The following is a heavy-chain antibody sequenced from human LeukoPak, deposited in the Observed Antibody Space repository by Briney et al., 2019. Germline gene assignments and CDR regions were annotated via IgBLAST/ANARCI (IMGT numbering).Heavy chain of an antibody. V-gene: IGHV3-33*08. J-gene: IGHJ4*02. CDR1: GFTVSNNY. CDR2: IWYDGSNK. Sequence: GGSLRLSCAASGFTVSNNYMSWVRQAPGKGLEWVAVIWYDGSNKYYADSVKGRFTISRDNSKNTLYLQMNSLRAEDTAVYYCARTDYYDSSGSIDYWGQGTLVTVSS. CDR3: ARTDYYDSSGSIDY. D-gene: IGHD3-22*01.